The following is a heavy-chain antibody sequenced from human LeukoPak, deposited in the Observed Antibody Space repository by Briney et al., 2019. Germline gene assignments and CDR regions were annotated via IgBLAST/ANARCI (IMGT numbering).Heavy chain of an antibody. Sequence: GGSLRLPCAASGFTFSSYAMSWVRQAPGKGLEWVSVISDSGGDTSYADSGRGRFTISRDNSKNTLYLQMSSLRAEDTAVYYCAKSDCTSSSCYTIDYWGQGTLVTVSS. V-gene: IGHV3-23*01. J-gene: IGHJ4*02. CDR3: AKSDCTSSSCYTIDY. CDR1: GFTFSSYA. D-gene: IGHD2-2*02. CDR2: ISDSGGDT.